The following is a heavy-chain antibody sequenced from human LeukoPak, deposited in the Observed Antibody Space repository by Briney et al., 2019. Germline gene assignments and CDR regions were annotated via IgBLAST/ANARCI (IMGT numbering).Heavy chain of an antibody. CDR1: GFTFSSHG. Sequence: PGGSLRLSCAASGFTFSSHGMNWVRQAPGKGLEWVAVISDDGINKYYAESVKGRFTISRDNSKSTLYLQMSSLRAADTAVYYCARDPGVRLRYFDWLFDYWGQGTLVTVSS. J-gene: IGHJ4*02. CDR2: ISDDGINK. V-gene: IGHV3-30-3*01. CDR3: ARDPGVRLRYFDWLFDY. D-gene: IGHD3-9*01.